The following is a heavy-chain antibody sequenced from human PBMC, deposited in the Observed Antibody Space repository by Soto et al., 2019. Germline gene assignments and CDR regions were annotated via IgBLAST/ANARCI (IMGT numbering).Heavy chain of an antibody. Sequence: QVQLQESGPGLVKPSQTLSLTCTVSGGSISSGGYYWSWIRQHPGKGLEWIGSIYYTGSTYYNPSLKSRVTISVDTSKNQFSLKLSSVTAADTAVYYCATLYMVRGVRTFDYWGQGTLFTVSS. D-gene: IGHD3-10*01. J-gene: IGHJ4*02. CDR1: GGSISSGGYY. V-gene: IGHV4-31*03. CDR2: IYYTGST. CDR3: ATLYMVRGVRTFDY.